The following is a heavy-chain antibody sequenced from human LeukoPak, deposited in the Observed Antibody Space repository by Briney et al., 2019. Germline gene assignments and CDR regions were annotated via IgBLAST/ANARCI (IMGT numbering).Heavy chain of an antibody. J-gene: IGHJ5*02. CDR2: IYHSGST. CDR1: GVSISSSNW. Sequence: SGTLSLTCAVSGVSISSSNWWSWVRQPPGKGLEWIGEIYHSGSTNYNPSLKSRVTISVDKSKNQFSLKLGSVTAADTAVYYWARVLTDYDILTGSNWFDPWGQGTLVTVSS. CDR3: ARVLTDYDILTGSNWFDP. D-gene: IGHD3-9*01. V-gene: IGHV4-4*02.